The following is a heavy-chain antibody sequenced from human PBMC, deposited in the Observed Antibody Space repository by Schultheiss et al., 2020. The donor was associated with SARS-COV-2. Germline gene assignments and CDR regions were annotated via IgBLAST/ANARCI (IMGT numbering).Heavy chain of an antibody. CDR2: ISGSGGST. J-gene: IGHJ6*02. CDR3: TRGGTAVDRYYNPMDV. CDR1: GFTFSSYA. Sequence: GGSLRLSCAASGFTFSSYAMSWVRQAPGKGLEWVSAISGSGGSTYYADSVKGRFTISRDNSKNTLYLQMNSLKTEDTAVYYCTRGGTAVDRYYNPMDVWGPGTTVTVSS. V-gene: IGHV3-23*01. D-gene: IGHD3-10*01.